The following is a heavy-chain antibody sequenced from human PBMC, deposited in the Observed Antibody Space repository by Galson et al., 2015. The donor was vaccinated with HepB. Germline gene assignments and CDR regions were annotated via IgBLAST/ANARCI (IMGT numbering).Heavy chain of an antibody. CDR3: ARGVRRKERAFDI. Sequence: SLRLSCAASGFTFSSYAMHWVRQAPGKGLEWVAVISYDGSNKYYADSVKGRFTISRDNSKNTLYLQMNSLRAEDTAVYYCARGVRRKERAFDIWGQGTMVTVSS. CDR2: ISYDGSNK. V-gene: IGHV3-30*04. D-gene: IGHD3-10*01. CDR1: GFTFSSYA. J-gene: IGHJ3*02.